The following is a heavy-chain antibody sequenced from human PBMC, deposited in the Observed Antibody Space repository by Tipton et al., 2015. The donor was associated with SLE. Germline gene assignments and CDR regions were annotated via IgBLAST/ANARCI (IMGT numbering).Heavy chain of an antibody. Sequence: LRLSCTVSGGSISSGSYYWSWIRQPAGKGLEWIGRIYTSGSTNYNPSLKSRVTISVDTSKNQFSLKLSSVTAADTAVYYCARYGDGSAFDIWGQGTMVTVSS. CDR1: GGSISSGSYY. CDR3: ARYGDGSAFDI. D-gene: IGHD2-21*02. CDR2: IYTSGST. V-gene: IGHV4-61*02. J-gene: IGHJ3*02.